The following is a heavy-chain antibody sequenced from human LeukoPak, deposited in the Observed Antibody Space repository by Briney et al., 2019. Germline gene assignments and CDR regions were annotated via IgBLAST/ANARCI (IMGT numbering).Heavy chain of an antibody. D-gene: IGHD1-26*01. J-gene: IGHJ4*02. Sequence: SETLSLTCTVSGGSIRSSSYYWGWIRQPPGKGLEWIGSIYYSGSTYCNPSLKSRVTISVDTSKNQFSLKLSSVTAADTAVYYCASLRERSYYARGFDYWGQGTLVTVSS. CDR2: IYYSGST. CDR1: GGSIRSSSYY. CDR3: ASLRERSYYARGFDY. V-gene: IGHV4-39*01.